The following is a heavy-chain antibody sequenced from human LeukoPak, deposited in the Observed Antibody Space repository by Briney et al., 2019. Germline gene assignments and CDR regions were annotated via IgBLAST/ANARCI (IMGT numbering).Heavy chain of an antibody. V-gene: IGHV4-34*01. J-gene: IGHJ5*02. D-gene: IGHD6-6*01. CDR2: INHSGST. CDR1: GGSFSGYY. Sequence: SETLSLTCAVYGGSFSGYYWSWIRQPPGKGLEWIGEINHSGSTNYNPSLKSRVTISVDTSKNQFSLKLSSVTAADTAVYYCARGLLAARRVADLGFDPWGQGTLVTVSS. CDR3: ARGLLAARRVADLGFDP.